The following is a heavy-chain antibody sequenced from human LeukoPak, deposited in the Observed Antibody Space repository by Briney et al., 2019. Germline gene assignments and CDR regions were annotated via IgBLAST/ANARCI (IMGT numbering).Heavy chain of an antibody. V-gene: IGHV4-61*02. J-gene: IGHJ3*02. Sequence: PSQTLSLTCTVSGGSISSGSYYWSWIRQPARKGLEWIGRIYTSGSTNYNPSLKSRVTISVDTSKNQFSLKLSSVTAADTAVYYCARNRVEPGAFDIWGQGTMVTVSS. D-gene: IGHD1-14*01. CDR1: GGSISSGSYY. CDR3: ARNRVEPGAFDI. CDR2: IYTSGST.